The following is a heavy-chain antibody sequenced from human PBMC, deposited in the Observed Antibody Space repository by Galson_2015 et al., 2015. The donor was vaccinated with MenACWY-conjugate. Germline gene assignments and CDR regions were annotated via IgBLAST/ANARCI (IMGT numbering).Heavy chain of an antibody. V-gene: IGHV1-3*01. CDR1: GYTFSIYA. CDR3: ARVKGQSWADTFDI. CDR2: INAGNGNT. J-gene: IGHJ3*02. Sequence: SVKVSCKASGYTFSIYAIHWVRQAPGQRLEWMGWINAGNGNTKYSQKFQARVTITRDTSASTAYMELSSLRSGDTAVYYCARVKGQSWADTFDIWGQGTMVTVSS.